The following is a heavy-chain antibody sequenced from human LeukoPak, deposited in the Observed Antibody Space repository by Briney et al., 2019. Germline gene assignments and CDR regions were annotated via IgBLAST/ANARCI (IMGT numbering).Heavy chain of an antibody. V-gene: IGHV3-7*03. CDR3: AREGPGHWLEPFDY. CDR2: IKQDGSEK. D-gene: IGHD6-19*01. J-gene: IGHJ4*02. Sequence: GGSLRLSCAASGFTFSSYCMSWVRQAPGKGLEWVANIKQDGSEKHYVNSVKGRFTISRDNAKNSLYLQMNSLRAEDTAVYYCAREGPGHWLEPFDYWGQGTLVTVFS. CDR1: GFTFSSYC.